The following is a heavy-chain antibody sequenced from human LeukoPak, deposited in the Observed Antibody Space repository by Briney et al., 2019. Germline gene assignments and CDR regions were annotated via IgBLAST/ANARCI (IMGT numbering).Heavy chain of an antibody. Sequence: SVKVSCKASGFTFTSSAVQWVRQARGQRLEWIGWIVVGSGNTNYAQKFQERVTITRDMSTSTAYMELSSLRSEDTAVYYCAAALIDTYYYDSSDYPSDYWGQGTLVTVSS. J-gene: IGHJ4*02. V-gene: IGHV1-58*01. CDR1: GFTFTSSA. CDR3: AAALIDTYYYDSSDYPSDY. CDR2: IVVGSGNT. D-gene: IGHD3-22*01.